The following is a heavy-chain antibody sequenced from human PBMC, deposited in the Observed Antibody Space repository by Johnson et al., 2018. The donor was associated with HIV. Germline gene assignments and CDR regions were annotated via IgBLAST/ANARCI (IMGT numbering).Heavy chain of an antibody. D-gene: IGHD6-19*01. CDR3: ARIPGSGWEHDAFDI. J-gene: IGHJ3*02. CDR2: ISSSGSTI. CDR1: GFTFSDYY. V-gene: IGHV3-11*04. Sequence: QVQLVESGGGLVQPGGSLRLSCVASGFTFSDYYMTWIRQAPRKGLEWVSYISSSGSTIYYADSVKGRFTISRDNARNSLFLQMNSLRAEDTAVYYCARIPGSGWEHDAFDIWGQGTLVTVSS.